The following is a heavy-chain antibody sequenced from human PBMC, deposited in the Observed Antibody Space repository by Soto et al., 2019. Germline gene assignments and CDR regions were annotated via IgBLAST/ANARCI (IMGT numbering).Heavy chain of an antibody. V-gene: IGHV3-23*01. D-gene: IGHD3-22*01. CDR3: AKARLPNDSSGYYSILTET. J-gene: IGHJ5*02. CDR1: GFNFRKYA. Sequence: PGGSLRLSCSASGFNFRKYAMPWPRKTPGKALEWVSAISYTGGGKYYVDSVKGRFTVSRDNSKNTLYLQMHSLRAEDTAVYYCAKARLPNDSSGYYSILTETWGQGTVVTVSS. CDR2: ISYTGGGK.